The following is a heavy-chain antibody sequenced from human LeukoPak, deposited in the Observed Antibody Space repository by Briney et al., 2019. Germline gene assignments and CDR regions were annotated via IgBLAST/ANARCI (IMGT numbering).Heavy chain of an antibody. CDR1: GGSISSGGYY. V-gene: IGHV4-30-2*01. J-gene: IGHJ4*02. CDR2: IYHSGST. Sequence: SETLSLTCTVSGGSISSGGYYWSWIRQPPGKGLEWIGYIYHSGSTYYNPSLKSRVTISVDRSKNQFSLKLSSVTAADTAVYYCAREDGDYDYFDYWGQGTLVTVSS. D-gene: IGHD4-17*01. CDR3: AREDGDYDYFDY.